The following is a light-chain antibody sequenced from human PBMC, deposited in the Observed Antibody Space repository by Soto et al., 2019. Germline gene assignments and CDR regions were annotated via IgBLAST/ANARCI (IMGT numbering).Light chain of an antibody. CDR2: LNSDGSH. V-gene: IGLV4-69*01. CDR1: SGHSSYA. Sequence: QLVLTQSPSASASLGASVKLTCTLSSGHSSYAIAWHQQQPEKGPRYLMKLNSDGSHSKGDGIPDRFSGSSSGAERYLTISSLQSEDEAGSYCQTWGSGIRVFGGGTQLTVL. CDR3: QTWGSGIRV. J-gene: IGLJ3*02.